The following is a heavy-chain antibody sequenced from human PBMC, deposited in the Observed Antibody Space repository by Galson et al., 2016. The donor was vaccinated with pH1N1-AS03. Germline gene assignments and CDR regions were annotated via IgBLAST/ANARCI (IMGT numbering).Heavy chain of an antibody. V-gene: IGHV1-46*01. CDR3: ARRYYFDY. J-gene: IGHJ4*02. CDR2: IDPSGGPT. CDR1: GYTLTRYY. D-gene: IGHD3-16*02. Sequence: SVKVSCKASGYTLTRYYMHWVRQAPGQGLEWMGIIDPSGGPTTYAPKFQGRITITTDTCTSTVYMELVSLRYEDTAVYYGARRYYFDYWGQGSLVTVSS.